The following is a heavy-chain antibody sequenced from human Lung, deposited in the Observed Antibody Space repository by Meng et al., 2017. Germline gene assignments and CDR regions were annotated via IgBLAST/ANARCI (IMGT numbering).Heavy chain of an antibody. CDR3: ASFDHIPRRNYFDY. CDR1: GGSMSSGNYY. Sequence: QVQLQESGPGLVEPSQTLSLTCPFSGGSMSSGNYYWSCIRQPPGKGLEWIGYIHHSGSAYYNPSLKSRVSISVDTSKNQFSLNLNSMTAADTSVYYCASFDHIPRRNYFDYWGQGTLVTVSS. CDR2: IHHSGSA. J-gene: IGHJ4*02. D-gene: IGHD2-21*01. V-gene: IGHV4-30-4*01.